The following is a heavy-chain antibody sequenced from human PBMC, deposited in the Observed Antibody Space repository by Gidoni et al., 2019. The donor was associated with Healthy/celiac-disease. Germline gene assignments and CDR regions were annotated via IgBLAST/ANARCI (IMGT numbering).Heavy chain of an antibody. CDR3: ARDGIAAAGADAFDI. D-gene: IGHD6-13*01. Sequence: QVQLVQSGAEVKKPGASVKVSCKASGYTFTSYYMHWVRQAPGQGLEWMGIINPSGGSTSYAQKFQGRVTTTRDTSTSTVYMELSSLRSEDTAVYYCARDGIAAAGADAFDIWGQGTMVTVSS. CDR2: INPSGGST. CDR1: GYTFTSYY. J-gene: IGHJ3*02. V-gene: IGHV1-46*03.